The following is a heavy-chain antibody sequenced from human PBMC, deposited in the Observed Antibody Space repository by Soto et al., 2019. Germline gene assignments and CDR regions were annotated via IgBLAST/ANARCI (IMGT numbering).Heavy chain of an antibody. CDR3: SFATKWTHYLTSY. D-gene: IGHD1-26*01. J-gene: IGHJ4*02. Sequence: SVEGSFAAFGGRFYSSAISWVRLAHGQGLEWMGGIVPMNGSPKYAQEFLGRVTISADASAATAYMDLSGLKSEDTAVYYCSFATKWTHYLTSYWGRGPQVTVSS. V-gene: IGHV1-69*13. CDR1: GGRFYSSA. CDR2: IVPMNGSP.